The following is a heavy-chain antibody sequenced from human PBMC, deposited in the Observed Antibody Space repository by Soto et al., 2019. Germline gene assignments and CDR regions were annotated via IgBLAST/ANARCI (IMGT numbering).Heavy chain of an antibody. CDR3: ARRGTTVVTRDGFDI. Sequence: GASVKVSCKASGYTFIRYSISWVRQARGQGLEWMGWISAYNGNTSYAQKLQGRVTMTTDTSTSTAYMELRSLRSDDTAVYYCARRGTTVVTRDGFDIWGQGTMVTVSS. V-gene: IGHV1-18*01. CDR1: GYTFIRYS. CDR2: ISAYNGNT. D-gene: IGHD4-17*01. J-gene: IGHJ3*02.